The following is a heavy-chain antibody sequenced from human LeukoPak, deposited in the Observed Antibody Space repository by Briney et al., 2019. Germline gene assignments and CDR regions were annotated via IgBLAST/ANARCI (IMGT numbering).Heavy chain of an antibody. CDR2: ISGSGGST. D-gene: IGHD3-16*02. Sequence: PGRSLRLSCAASGFTFSSYGMHWVRQAPGKGLEWVSAISGSGGSTYYADSVKGRFTISRDNSKNTLYLQMNSLRAEDTAVYYCAKELMITFGGVIAPDFDYWGQGTLVTVSS. CDR3: AKELMITFGGVIAPDFDY. J-gene: IGHJ4*02. V-gene: IGHV3-23*01. CDR1: GFTFSSYG.